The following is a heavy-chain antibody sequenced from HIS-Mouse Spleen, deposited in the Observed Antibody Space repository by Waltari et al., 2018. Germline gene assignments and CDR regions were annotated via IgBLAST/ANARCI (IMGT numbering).Heavy chain of an antibody. CDR1: GYTFTGTY. J-gene: IGHJ6*02. CDR3: ARVGYSGSYYYGMDV. D-gene: IGHD1-26*01. V-gene: IGHV1-2*02. Sequence: QVQLVQSGAEVKKPGASVKVSCKASGYTFTGTYLPWVRQATGQGLEWMGWINPNSGGTNYAQKFQGRVTMTRDTSISTAYMELSRLRSDDTAVYYCARVGYSGSYYYGMDVWGQGTTVTVSS. CDR2: INPNSGGT.